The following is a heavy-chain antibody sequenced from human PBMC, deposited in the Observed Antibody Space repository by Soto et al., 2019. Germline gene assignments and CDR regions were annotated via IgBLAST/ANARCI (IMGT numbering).Heavy chain of an antibody. CDR3: ARATAIGPYYYYYRMDV. V-gene: IGHV1-2*02. J-gene: IGHJ6*02. Sequence: ASVKVSCKASGYTFTGYYMHWVRQAPGQGLEWMGWINPNSGGTNYAQKFQGRVTMTRDTSISTAYMELSRLRSDDTAVYYCARATAIGPYYYYYRMDVSGQGTTVTVSS. D-gene: IGHD2-2*02. CDR2: INPNSGGT. CDR1: GYTFTGYY.